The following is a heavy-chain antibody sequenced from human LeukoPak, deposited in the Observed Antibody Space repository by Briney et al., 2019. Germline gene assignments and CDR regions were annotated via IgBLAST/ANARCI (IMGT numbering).Heavy chain of an antibody. J-gene: IGHJ4*02. CDR2: IKQDGSEK. CDR3: ARDVLLWFGELLDY. D-gene: IGHD3-10*01. CDR1: GFTFSSYW. V-gene: IGHV3-7*04. Sequence: QTGGSLRLSCAASGFTFSSYWMSWVRQAPGKGLEWVANIKQDGSEKYYVDSVKGRFTISRDNAKNSLYLQMNSLRAEDTAVYYCARDVLLWFGELLDYWGQGTLVTVSS.